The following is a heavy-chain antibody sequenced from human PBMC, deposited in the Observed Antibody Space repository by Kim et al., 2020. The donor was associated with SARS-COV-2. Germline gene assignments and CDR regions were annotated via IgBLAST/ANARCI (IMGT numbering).Heavy chain of an antibody. D-gene: IGHD1-1*01. CDR1: GFTFGDYV. CDR3: AKAHGAAGTEEGYYFDY. V-gene: IGHV3-9*01. CDR2: ISWNSGSI. J-gene: IGHJ4*01. Sequence: GGSLRLSCAASGFTFGDYVMHWVRQAPGKGLEWVSGISWNSGSIGYADSVKGRFTISRDNAKNSLYLQMNSLRAEDTALYYCAKAHGAAGTEEGYYFDY.